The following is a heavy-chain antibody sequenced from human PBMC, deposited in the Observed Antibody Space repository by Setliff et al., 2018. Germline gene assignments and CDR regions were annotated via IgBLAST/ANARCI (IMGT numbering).Heavy chain of an antibody. CDR2: IWFDGRKT. CDR3: TRARDIAPTYYYMDV. Sequence: GGSLRLSCEVSGFTFSAHGMHWVRQAPGKGPEWVAVIWFDGRKTQYGDSVKGRFTISRDNSKNSLYLHMNSLRAEDTAVYYCTRARDIAPTYYYMDVWGKGTTVTVSS. CDR1: GFTFSAHG. V-gene: IGHV3-33*01. J-gene: IGHJ6*03. D-gene: IGHD5-12*01.